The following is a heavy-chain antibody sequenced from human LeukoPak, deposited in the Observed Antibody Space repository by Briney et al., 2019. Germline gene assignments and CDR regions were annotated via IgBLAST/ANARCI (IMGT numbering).Heavy chain of an antibody. CDR2: ISYDGSNK. CDR3: VRPLAAPGY. J-gene: IGHJ4*02. Sequence: GGSLRLSCAASGFTFSSYAMHWVRQAPGKGLEWVAVISYDGSNKYYADSVKGRFTISRDNSKNTLYLQMNSLRAEDTAVYYCVRPLAAPGYWGQGTLVTVSS. D-gene: IGHD6-6*01. V-gene: IGHV3-30*04. CDR1: GFTFSSYA.